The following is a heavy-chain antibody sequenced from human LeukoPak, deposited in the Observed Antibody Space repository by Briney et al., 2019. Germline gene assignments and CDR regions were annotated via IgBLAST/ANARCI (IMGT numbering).Heavy chain of an antibody. D-gene: IGHD2-2*01. V-gene: IGHV1-18*04. J-gene: IGHJ4*02. CDR3: ARDQGYCSSATCYEIYQFDS. CDR2: ISPYNGNT. Sequence: EASVKVSCKASGYTFTSYGINWVRQAPGQGLEWMGWISPYNGNTNYAQKLQGRVTMTTDTSTSTAYMEMRSLRSDDTAVYYCARDQGYCSSATCYEIYQFDSWGQGTLVTVSS. CDR1: GYTFTSYG.